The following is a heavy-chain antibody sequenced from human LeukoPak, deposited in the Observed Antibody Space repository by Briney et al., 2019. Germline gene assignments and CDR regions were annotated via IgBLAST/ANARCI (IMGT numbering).Heavy chain of an antibody. CDR2: IIPILGIA. D-gene: IGHD6-19*01. V-gene: IGHV1-69*02. Sequence: GASVKVSCKASEGTFSSHTISWVRQAPGQGLEWMGRIIPILGIANYAQKFQGRVTITADKSTSTAYMELSSLRSEDTAVYYCARAVAGTGYFDYWGQGTLVTVSS. J-gene: IGHJ4*02. CDR1: EGTFSSHT. CDR3: ARAVAGTGYFDY.